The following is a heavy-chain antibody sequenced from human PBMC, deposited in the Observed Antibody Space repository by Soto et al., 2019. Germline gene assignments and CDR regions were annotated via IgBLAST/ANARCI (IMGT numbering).Heavy chain of an antibody. J-gene: IGHJ6*02. CDR3: ARDLPHPYGMDV. V-gene: IGHV1-8*01. Sequence: ASVKVSCKASGYTFTSYDINWVRQATGQGLEWMGWMNPNSGNTGYAQKFQGRVTMTRNTSISTAYMELSSLRSEDTAVYYCARDLPHPYGMDVWGQGTTVTVSS. CDR1: GYTFTSYD. CDR2: MNPNSGNT.